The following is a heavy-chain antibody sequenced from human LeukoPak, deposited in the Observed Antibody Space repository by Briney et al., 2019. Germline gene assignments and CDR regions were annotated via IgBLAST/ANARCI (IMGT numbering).Heavy chain of an antibody. CDR3: ARANYYYDSSGYFDY. CDR2: ISYDGSNK. V-gene: IGHV3-30-3*01. CDR1: GFTFSSCA. Sequence: GGSLRLSCAASGFTFSSCAMHWVRQAPGKGLEWVAVISYDGSNKYYADSVKGRFTISRDNSKNTLYLQMNSLRAEDTAVYYCARANYYYDSSGYFDYWGQGTLVTVSS. D-gene: IGHD3-22*01. J-gene: IGHJ4*02.